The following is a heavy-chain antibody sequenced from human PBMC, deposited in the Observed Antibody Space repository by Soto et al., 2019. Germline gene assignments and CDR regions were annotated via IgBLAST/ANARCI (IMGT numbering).Heavy chain of an antibody. CDR1: GYTFTGYY. CDR3: ARDLIRAVEYSSSSSDYYYGMDV. V-gene: IGHV1-2*04. CDR2: INPNSGGT. J-gene: IGHJ6*02. D-gene: IGHD6-6*01. Sequence: GASVKVSCKASGYTFTGYYMHWVRQAPGQGLEWMGWINPNSGGTNYAQKFQGWVTMTRDTSISTAYMELSRLRSDDTAVYYCARDLIRAVEYSSSSSDYYYGMDVWGQGTTVTVSS.